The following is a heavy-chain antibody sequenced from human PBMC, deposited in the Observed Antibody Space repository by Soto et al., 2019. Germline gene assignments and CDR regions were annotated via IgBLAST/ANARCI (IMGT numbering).Heavy chain of an antibody. V-gene: IGHV4-59*08. Sequence: SATLSLTCTVSGGSISSYYWSWIRPPPGKGLEWIGYIYYSGSTNYNPSLKSRVTISVDTSKNQFSLKLSSVTAADTAVYYCARQGSYYGSVATYYYYYMDVWGKGTTVTVSS. D-gene: IGHD3-10*01. CDR3: ARQGSYYGSVATYYYYYMDV. CDR2: IYYSGST. CDR1: GGSISSYY. J-gene: IGHJ6*03.